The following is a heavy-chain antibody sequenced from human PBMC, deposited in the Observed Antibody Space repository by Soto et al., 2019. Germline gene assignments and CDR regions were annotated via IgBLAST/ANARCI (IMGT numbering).Heavy chain of an antibody. D-gene: IGHD3-10*01. J-gene: IGHJ4*02. Sequence: VQLLESGGGLVQPGGSLRLSCAASGFTFSGYPMTWVRQAPGKGLEWVSTISSSGGSTYYADSVKGRFTISEDNSKNTVYLQMNSLRAEDTAVYYCAKSLRVWDYFDSWGQGTLVTVSS. V-gene: IGHV3-23*01. CDR3: AKSLRVWDYFDS. CDR2: ISSSGGST. CDR1: GFTFSGYP.